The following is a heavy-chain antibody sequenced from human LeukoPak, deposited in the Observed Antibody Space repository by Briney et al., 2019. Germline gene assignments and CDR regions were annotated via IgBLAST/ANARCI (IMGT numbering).Heavy chain of an antibody. Sequence: ASVKVSCKASGYTFTDYYMHWVRQAPGQGLEWMGWINLNSGDTIYAQKLQGRVTMTTDTSTSTAYMELRSLRSDDTAVYYCARVVVRGETTDYWGQGTLVTVSS. J-gene: IGHJ4*02. CDR2: INLNSGDT. CDR3: ARVVVRGETTDY. D-gene: IGHD3-10*01. V-gene: IGHV1-2*02. CDR1: GYTFTDYY.